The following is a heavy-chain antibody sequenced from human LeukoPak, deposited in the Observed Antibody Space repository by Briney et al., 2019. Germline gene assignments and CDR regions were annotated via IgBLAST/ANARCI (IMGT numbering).Heavy chain of an antibody. Sequence: SETLSLTCTVSGGSISSYYWSWIRQPPGKGLEWIGYIFYSVPTNYNPSLKSRVTISVDTSKNQFSLKLSSVTAADTAVYYCARGDTAMVPDYWGQGTLVTVSS. CDR2: IFYSVPT. J-gene: IGHJ4*02. V-gene: IGHV4-59*01. CDR3: ARGDTAMVPDY. CDR1: GGSISSYY. D-gene: IGHD5-18*01.